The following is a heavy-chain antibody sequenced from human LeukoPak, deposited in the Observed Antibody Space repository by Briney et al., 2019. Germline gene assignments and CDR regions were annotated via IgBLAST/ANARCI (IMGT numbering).Heavy chain of an antibody. CDR1: GGSFSGYY. Sequence: SETLSLTCAVYGGSFSGYYWSWIRQPPGKGLEWVGEINHSGSTNYNPSLKSRVTISVDTSKNQFSLKLSSVTAADTAVYYCARDAWVIDYWGQGTLVTVSS. D-gene: IGHD2-2*01. CDR2: INHSGST. CDR3: ARDAWVIDY. V-gene: IGHV4-34*01. J-gene: IGHJ4*02.